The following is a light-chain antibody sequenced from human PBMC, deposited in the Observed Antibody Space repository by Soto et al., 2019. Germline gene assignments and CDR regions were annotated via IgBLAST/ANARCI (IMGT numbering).Light chain of an antibody. V-gene: IGKV3-11*01. CDR1: QSVTTS. J-gene: IGKJ2*01. Sequence: IALTQSPGTLSLSPGERATLSCRASQSVTTSLAWYQQKPGQAPRLLIYDVSKRATGIPARFIGSGSGTDFTLTISSLEPADFASYYCQHPGTFGQGTKLEIK. CDR2: DVS. CDR3: QHPGT.